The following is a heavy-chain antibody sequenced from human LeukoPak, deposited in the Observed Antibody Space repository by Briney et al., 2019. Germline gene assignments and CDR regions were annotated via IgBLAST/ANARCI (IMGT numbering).Heavy chain of an antibody. CDR3: AKVFRDGYNYPFDY. Sequence: GGSLRLSCAASGFTFSNYAMNWVRQAPGKGLEWVSTIGSSGGSTYYADSVKGRFTISRDNSKNTLYLQMNSLRAEDTAVYFCAKVFRDGYNYPFDYWGQGTLVTVSS. CDR2: IGSSGGST. CDR1: GFTFSNYA. J-gene: IGHJ4*02. D-gene: IGHD5-24*01. V-gene: IGHV3-23*01.